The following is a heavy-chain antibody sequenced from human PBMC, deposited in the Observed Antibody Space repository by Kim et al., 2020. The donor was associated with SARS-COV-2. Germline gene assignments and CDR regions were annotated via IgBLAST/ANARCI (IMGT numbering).Heavy chain of an antibody. CDR1: GFTFSSYE. CDR3: ARGRLWGAGAFDI. CDR2: ISSSGSTI. V-gene: IGHV3-48*03. D-gene: IGHD3-10*01. Sequence: GGSLRLSCAASGFTFSSYEMNWVRQAPGKGLEWVSYISSSGSTIYYADSVKGRFTISRDNAKNSLYLQMNSLRAEDTAVYYCARGRLWGAGAFDIWGQGTMVTVSS. J-gene: IGHJ3*02.